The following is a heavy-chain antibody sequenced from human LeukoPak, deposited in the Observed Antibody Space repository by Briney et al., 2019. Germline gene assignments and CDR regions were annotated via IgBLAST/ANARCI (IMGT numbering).Heavy chain of an antibody. CDR1: GGSISSYY. J-gene: IGHJ4*02. D-gene: IGHD3-9*01. CDR3: VRGYDVLTGHDYFDY. Sequence: SETLSLTYTVSGGSISSYYWSWIRQPPGKGLEWIGYIYYSGSTNYNPSLKSRVTISVGRSRTQFSLKLNSVTAADTAVYYCVRGYDVLTGHDYFDYWGQGILVTVSS. CDR2: IYYSGST. V-gene: IGHV4-59*12.